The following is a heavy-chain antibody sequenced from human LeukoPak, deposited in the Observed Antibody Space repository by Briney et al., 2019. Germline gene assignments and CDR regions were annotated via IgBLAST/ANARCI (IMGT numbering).Heavy chain of an antibody. CDR1: GGTFSSYA. J-gene: IGHJ4*02. V-gene: IGHV1-69*13. Sequence: SVKVSCKASGGTFSSYAISWVRQAPGQGLEWMGGIIPIFGTANYAQKFQGRVTITADESTSTAYMELSSLRSEDTAVYYCARDLSMGAPLYYWGQGTLVTVSS. D-gene: IGHD1-26*01. CDR3: ARDLSMGAPLYY. CDR2: IIPIFGTA.